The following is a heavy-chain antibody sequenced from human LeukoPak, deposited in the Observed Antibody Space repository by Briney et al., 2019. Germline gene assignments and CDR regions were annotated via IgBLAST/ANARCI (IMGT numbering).Heavy chain of an antibody. D-gene: IGHD1-7*01. CDR2: IYHSGST. V-gene: IGHV4-38-2*02. Sequence: PSETLSLTCTVSGYSISSGYYWGWIRQPPGKGLEWIGSIYHSGSTYYNPSLKSRVTLSVDTSKNQFSLKLSSVTAADTAVYYCARDKTGTTPYDAFDIWGQGTMVTVSS. CDR1: GYSISSGYY. J-gene: IGHJ3*02. CDR3: ARDKTGTTPYDAFDI.